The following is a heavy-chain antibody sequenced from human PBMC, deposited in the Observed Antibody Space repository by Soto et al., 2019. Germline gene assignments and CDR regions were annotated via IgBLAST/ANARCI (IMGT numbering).Heavy chain of an antibody. CDR3: ARDMSSSWNWFDP. J-gene: IGHJ5*02. CDR1: GFTFSSYS. D-gene: IGHD6-13*01. CDR2: ISSGGSKK. V-gene: IGHV3-21*01. Sequence: GGSLRLSCAASGFTFSSYSINWVRQAPGKGLEWVSGISSGGSKKYYADSVKGRFTISRDNSKNSLYLQMNSLRAEDTAVYYCARDMSSSWNWFDPWGQGTLVTVSS.